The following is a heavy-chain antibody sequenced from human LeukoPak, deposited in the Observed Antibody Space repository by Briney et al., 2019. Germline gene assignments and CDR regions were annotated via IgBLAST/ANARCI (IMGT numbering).Heavy chain of an antibody. CDR1: GGTFSGYA. CDR3: ARERRYYDSSGYQDLEYFQH. V-gene: IGHV1-69*05. CDR2: IIPIFGTA. J-gene: IGHJ1*01. D-gene: IGHD3-22*01. Sequence: ASVKVSCKASGGTFSGYAISWVRQAPGQGLEWMGRIIPIFGTANYAQKFSGRVTITTDESTSTAYMELSSLRSEDTAVYYCARERRYYDSSGYQDLEYFQHWGQGTLVTVSS.